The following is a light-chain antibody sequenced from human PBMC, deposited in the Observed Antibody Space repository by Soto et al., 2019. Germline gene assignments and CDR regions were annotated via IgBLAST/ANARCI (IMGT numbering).Light chain of an antibody. CDR2: SNN. V-gene: IGLV1-44*01. CDR1: RSNIGSNA. Sequence: QSVLTQPPSASGTPGQRVTISCSGSRSNIGSNAVNWYQQLPGTAPKLLISSNNQRPSGVPDRFSGSKSGTSASLAISGLQSVDEADYYCAAWDDSLSGSYVFGTGTKLTVL. J-gene: IGLJ1*01. CDR3: AAWDDSLSGSYV.